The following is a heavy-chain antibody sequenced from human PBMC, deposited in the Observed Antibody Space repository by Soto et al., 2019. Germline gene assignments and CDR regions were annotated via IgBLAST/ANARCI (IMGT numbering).Heavy chain of an antibody. CDR3: ARGKWEMANTPPFAY. Sequence: PSETLSLTCTVSGGSISSGGYYWSWIRQHPGKGLEWIGYIYYSGSTYYNPSLKSRVTISVDTSKNQFSLKLSSVTAADTAVYYCARGKWEMANTPPFAYWGQGTLVTVSS. J-gene: IGHJ4*02. D-gene: IGHD1-26*01. CDR2: IYYSGST. CDR1: GGSISSGGYY. V-gene: IGHV4-31*03.